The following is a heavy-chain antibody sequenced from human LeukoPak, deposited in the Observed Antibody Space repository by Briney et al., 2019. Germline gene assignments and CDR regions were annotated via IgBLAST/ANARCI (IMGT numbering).Heavy chain of an antibody. D-gene: IGHD3-22*01. CDR1: GFTFDDYA. CDR2: ISWNSGSI. V-gene: IGHV3-9*01. CDR3: AKDLSYYDSSAPGDY. J-gene: IGHJ4*02. Sequence: SLRLSCAASGFTFDDYAMHWVRQAPGKGLEWVSGISWNSGSIGYADSVKGRFTIPRDNAKNSLYLQMNSLRAEDTALYYCAKDLSYYDSSAPGDYWGQGTLVTVSS.